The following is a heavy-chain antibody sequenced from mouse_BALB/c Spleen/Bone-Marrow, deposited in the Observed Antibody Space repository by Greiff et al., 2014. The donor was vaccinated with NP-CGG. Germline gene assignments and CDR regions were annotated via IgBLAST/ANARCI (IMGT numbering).Heavy chain of an antibody. D-gene: IGHD2-4*01. J-gene: IGHJ1*01. CDR2: IWAGGST. CDR3: ARDPIYYDYDWYFDV. Sequence: VQLQQSGPGLVAPSQSLSITCTVSGFSLTSYGVHWVRQPPGKGLEWLGVIWAGGSTNYNAALMSRLSISKDNSKSQVFLKMNRLQTDDTAMYYCARDPIYYDYDWYFDVWGAGTTVTVSS. V-gene: IGHV2-9*02. CDR1: GFSLTSYG.